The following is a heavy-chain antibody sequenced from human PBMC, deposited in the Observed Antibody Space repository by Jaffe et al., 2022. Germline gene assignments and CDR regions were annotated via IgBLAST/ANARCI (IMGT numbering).Heavy chain of an antibody. CDR1: KFTFSTYG. CDR3: AKDTTSRWYGYFDY. V-gene: IGHV3-30*18. J-gene: IGHJ4*02. CDR2: ISFDASNT. Sequence: QVQLAESGGGVVQPGRSLRLSCTASKFTFSTYGMHWVRQAPGKGLEWVAVISFDASNTYYADSVKGRFTISRDNSKNTLYLQMNSLRDEDTAVYYCAKDTTSRWYGYFDYWGQGTLVTVSS. D-gene: IGHD6-13*01.